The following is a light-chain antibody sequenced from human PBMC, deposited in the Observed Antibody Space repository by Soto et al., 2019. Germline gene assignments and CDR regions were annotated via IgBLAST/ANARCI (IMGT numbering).Light chain of an antibody. Sequence: QSVLTQPASVSGSPGQSITISCTGTSSDVGSYNLVSWYQQLPDNVPKLIIYEVSKRPSGVSNRFSGSESGNTASLTISGLQAEDEADYYCCSYAGRTTLFGTGTKVTVL. CDR3: CSYAGRTTL. J-gene: IGLJ1*01. CDR2: EVS. V-gene: IGLV2-23*02. CDR1: SSDVGSYNL.